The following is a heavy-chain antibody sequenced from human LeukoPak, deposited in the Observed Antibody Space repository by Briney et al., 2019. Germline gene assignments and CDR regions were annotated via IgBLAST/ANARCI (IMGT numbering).Heavy chain of an antibody. V-gene: IGHV4-39*07. CDR2: IYSSGST. Sequence: NPSETLSLTCTVSGGSITSSSYYWGWIRQPPGKGLGWIGSIYSSGSTYYNPSLKSRVTISLDTSKNHFSLKLSSVTAADTAVYYCARSGSGYLRYYFDYWGQGTLVTVSS. J-gene: IGHJ4*02. CDR1: GGSITSSSYY. D-gene: IGHD5-12*01. CDR3: ARSGSGYLRYYFDY.